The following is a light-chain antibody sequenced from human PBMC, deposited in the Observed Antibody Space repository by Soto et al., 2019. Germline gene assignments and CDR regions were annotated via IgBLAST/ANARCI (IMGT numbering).Light chain of an antibody. J-gene: IGLJ3*02. V-gene: IGLV2-14*01. CDR3: SSYTTSSTRV. CDR2: EVS. Sequence: QSVLTQPASVSGSPGQSITISCAGTSSDVGRYSYVSWYQQHPGKAPKLMIYEVSNRPSGVSHRFSGSKSGNTASLTISGLQAEDEADYYCSSYTTSSTRVFGGGTKVTVL. CDR1: SSDVGRYSY.